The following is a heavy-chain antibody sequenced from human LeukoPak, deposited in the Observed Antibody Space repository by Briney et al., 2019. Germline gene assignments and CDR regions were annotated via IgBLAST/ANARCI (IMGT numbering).Heavy chain of an antibody. J-gene: IGHJ4*02. V-gene: IGHV2-5*02. CDR3: AHTPRYSYGPTY. Sequence: SGPTLVNPTQTLTLTCTFSGFSLSTSGVGVGWIRQPPGKALKGLALIYWDDDKRYRPSLKSRLSIPKDTSKDHVVLTMTNMDPVDTATYYCAHTPRYSYGPTYWGQGTLVTVSS. CDR1: GFSLSTSGVG. D-gene: IGHD5-18*01. CDR2: IYWDDDK.